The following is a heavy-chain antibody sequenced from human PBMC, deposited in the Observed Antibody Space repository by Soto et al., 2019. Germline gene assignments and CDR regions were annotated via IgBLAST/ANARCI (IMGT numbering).Heavy chain of an antibody. CDR3: AYRLSSWAFDY. Sequence: QITLKESGPTLVKPTQTLTLTCTFSGFSLSTSGVGVGWIRQPPGKALEWLAVIYWDDHKRYSPSLKSRLTSTKATPITQEVLRKTNMDPVDTATYYEAYRLSSWAFDYWGQGTLVPVSS. V-gene: IGHV2-5*02. D-gene: IGHD6-13*01. CDR1: GFSLSTSGVG. CDR2: IYWDDHK. J-gene: IGHJ4*02.